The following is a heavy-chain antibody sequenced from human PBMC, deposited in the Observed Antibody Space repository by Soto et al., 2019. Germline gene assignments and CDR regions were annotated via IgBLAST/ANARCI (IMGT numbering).Heavy chain of an antibody. CDR3: SRSWVTGKGGMDV. D-gene: IGHD3-16*01. Sequence: VAPVKVSCKASGYTFTNYGFSWVRPAPGQGLEWMGWINGYTGNTHYAQKFQGRVTMTTDTSTSTAYMELWTLISDDTAVYYCSRSWVTGKGGMDVWGQGTTVTVSS. V-gene: IGHV1-18*01. J-gene: IGHJ6*02. CDR2: INGYTGNT. CDR1: GYTFTNYG.